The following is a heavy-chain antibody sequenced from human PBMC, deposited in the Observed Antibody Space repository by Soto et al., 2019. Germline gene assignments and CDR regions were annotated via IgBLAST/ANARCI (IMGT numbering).Heavy chain of an antibody. D-gene: IGHD2-2*02. V-gene: IGHV6-1*01. Sequence: PSQTLSLTCAISGDSVSSNSAAWNWIRQSPSRGLEWLGRTYYRSKWYNDYAVSVKSRITINPDTSKNQFSLQLNPVTPEDTAVYYCAREGDVVVPAAIGDGLDYWGQGTLVTISS. CDR2: TYYRSKWYN. CDR1: GDSVSSNSAA. CDR3: AREGDVVVPAAIGDGLDY. J-gene: IGHJ4*02.